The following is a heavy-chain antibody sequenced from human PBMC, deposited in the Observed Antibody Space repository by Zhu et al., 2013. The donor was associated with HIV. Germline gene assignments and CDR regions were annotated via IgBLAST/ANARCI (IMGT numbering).Heavy chain of an antibody. J-gene: IGHJ4*02. V-gene: IGHV3-49*04. CDR2: IRSKVYGGTT. D-gene: IGHD3-16*02. CDR3: TRDGHSFGGVTVMGCFVY. CDR1: GVTFGDYA. Sequence: EVQLVESGGGLVEPGRSLRLSCIASGVTFGDYAMSWVRQAPGKGLEWVGFIRSKVYGGTTEYAASVKGRFTISRDDSKSIAYLQMNSLTTDDTAVYYCTRDGHSFGGVTVMGCFVYWGQGSLVTVSS.